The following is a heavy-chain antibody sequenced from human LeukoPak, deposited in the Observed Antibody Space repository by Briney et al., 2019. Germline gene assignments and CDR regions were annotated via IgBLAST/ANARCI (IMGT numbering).Heavy chain of an antibody. J-gene: IGHJ6*02. Sequence: SEPLSLTCTVSGGSISSSSNYWGWIRQPPGKGLEWIGSIFYSGSTYYNPSLKSRVTISVDTSKNQFSLKLSSVTAADTAVYYCARLGAPGGTRSGYYYYGMDVWGQGTTVTVSS. V-gene: IGHV4-39*01. D-gene: IGHD6-13*01. CDR1: GGSISSSSNY. CDR2: IFYSGST. CDR3: ARLGAPGGTRSGYYYYGMDV.